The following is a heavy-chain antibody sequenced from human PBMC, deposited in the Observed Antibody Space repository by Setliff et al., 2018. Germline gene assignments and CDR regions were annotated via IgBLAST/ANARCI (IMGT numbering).Heavy chain of an antibody. D-gene: IGHD5-12*01. V-gene: IGHV5-51*01. CDR2: IYPSNSNI. CDR3: ARHRVGNSGYAIPILDF. CDR1: GYSFTDYW. Sequence: GESLKISCKASGYSFTDYWIAWVRQMPGKGLEWMGIIYPSNSNIKYSPSLEAQITFSVDKSITTAYLQWSSLKASDTAIYYCARHRVGNSGYAIPILDFWGQGALVTAPQ. J-gene: IGHJ4*02.